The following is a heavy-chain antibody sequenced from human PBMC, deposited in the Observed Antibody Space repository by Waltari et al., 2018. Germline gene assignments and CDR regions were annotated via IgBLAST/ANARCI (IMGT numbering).Heavy chain of an antibody. V-gene: IGHV4-4*02. CDR1: GDSARHYYW. CDR3: ARDRGRGLYLDS. D-gene: IGHD1-26*01. J-gene: IGHJ4*02. Sequence: QLPQSGPGLVQPSEVLSLTCAVPGDSARHYYWWSWVRQSPGKGLEWIGQIHGSGKTNYNPSLESRVTVSMDTSNNQFSLKLTSPTAADTAVYYCARDRGRGLYLDSWGQGTLVTVSP. CDR2: IHGSGKT.